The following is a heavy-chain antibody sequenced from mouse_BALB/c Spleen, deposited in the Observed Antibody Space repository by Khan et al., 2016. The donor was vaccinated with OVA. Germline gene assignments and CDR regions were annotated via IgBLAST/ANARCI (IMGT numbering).Heavy chain of an antibody. V-gene: IGHV1-87*01. CDR1: GYTFTTYW. Sequence: VQLKQSGAELARPGASVKLSCKASGYTFTTYWMQWVKHSPGQGLEWIWTIYPGDVDTRYTQNFKDKATLTADKSSSTAYMQLSSLASEDSAVYYCASYRYNYFDYWGQGTTLTVSS. J-gene: IGHJ2*01. CDR2: IYPGDVDT. D-gene: IGHD2-14*01. CDR3: ASYRYNYFDY.